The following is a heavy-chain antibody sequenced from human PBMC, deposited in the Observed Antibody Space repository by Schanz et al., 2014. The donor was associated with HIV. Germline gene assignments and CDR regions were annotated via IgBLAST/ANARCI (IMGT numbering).Heavy chain of an antibody. CDR1: GFTFSNYA. D-gene: IGHD6-19*01. Sequence: VQLVESGGGVVQPGRSLRLSCAASGFTFSNYAMRWIRQAPGQGLEWVSGISASGGATYYADSVKGRFAISRDNSKNTLYLQMNSLRSDDTAVYYCAKDAYRSGWFYFDSWGQGTPVTVSS. CDR2: ISASGGAT. V-gene: IGHV3-23*04. J-gene: IGHJ4*02. CDR3: AKDAYRSGWFYFDS.